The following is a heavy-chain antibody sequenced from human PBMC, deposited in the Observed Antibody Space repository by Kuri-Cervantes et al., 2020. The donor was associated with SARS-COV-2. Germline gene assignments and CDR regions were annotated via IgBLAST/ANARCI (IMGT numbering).Heavy chain of an antibody. CDR3: ATTSPQVVRDWFDP. V-gene: IGHV1-2*02. Sequence: ASVKVSCKASGYTFTGYYMHWVRQAPGQGLEWMGWINPNSGGTNYAQKFQGRVTMTRDTSISTAYMELSRLRTDDTAVYYCATTSPQVVRDWFDPWGQGTLVTVSS. CDR2: INPNSGGT. CDR1: GYTFTGYY. J-gene: IGHJ5*02. D-gene: IGHD3-22*01.